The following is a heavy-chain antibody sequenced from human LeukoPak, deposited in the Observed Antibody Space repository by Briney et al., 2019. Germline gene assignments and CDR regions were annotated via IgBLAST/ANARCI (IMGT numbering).Heavy chain of an antibody. CDR2: VTGDSGTI. CDR3: AKLSLLWFGESPFDY. Sequence: GSLRLSCTASGFTFSSFAMNWVRQVPGKGLEWVSVVTGDSGTIHYSDSVKGRFTISRGNSKNTLYLQMNNLRAEDTAVYYCAKLSLLWFGESPFDYWGQGTLVTVSS. V-gene: IGHV3-23*01. D-gene: IGHD3-10*01. J-gene: IGHJ4*02. CDR1: GFTFSSFA.